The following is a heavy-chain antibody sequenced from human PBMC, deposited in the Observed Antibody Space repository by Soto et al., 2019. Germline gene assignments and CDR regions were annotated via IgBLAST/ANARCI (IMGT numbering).Heavy chain of an antibody. CDR3: ASPQWLPTYYDYGMDV. V-gene: IGHV3-21*01. CDR1: GFTFSSYS. Sequence: GGSLRLSCAASGFTFSSYSMNWVRQAPGKGLEWVSSISSSSSYIYYADSVKVRFTISRDNAKNSLYLQMNSLRAEDTAVYYCASPQWLPTYYDYGMDVWGQGTTVTVSS. CDR2: ISSSSSYI. D-gene: IGHD6-19*01. J-gene: IGHJ6*02.